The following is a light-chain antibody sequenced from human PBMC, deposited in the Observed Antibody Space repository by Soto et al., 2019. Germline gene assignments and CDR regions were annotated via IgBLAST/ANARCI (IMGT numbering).Light chain of an antibody. CDR3: LQDHSYPWT. J-gene: IGKJ1*01. CDR2: AAS. CDR1: QGIRND. Sequence: AIQMTQSPSSLSASVGDRITIACRTSQGIRNDLGWYQQKPGKAPKLLIYAASNLESGVPSRFSGSGSGALFTLTISSLQPEDFATYYYLQDHSYPWTVGQVTKVEIK. V-gene: IGKV1-6*01.